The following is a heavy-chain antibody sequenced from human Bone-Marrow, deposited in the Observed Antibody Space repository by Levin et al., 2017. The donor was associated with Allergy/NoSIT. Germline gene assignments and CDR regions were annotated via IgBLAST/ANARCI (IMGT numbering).Heavy chain of an antibody. J-gene: IGHJ4*02. CDR3: ASGSFYFGSSASFQTNY. Sequence: PGESLKISCKVSGYTFTELSIHWVRQAPGKGLEWMGKFDPEDSEVILTQNFRGRVSLSGDRTSDTAYMELRNLRSDDTGVYYCASGSFYFGSSASFQTNYWGQGTLVSVSS. V-gene: IGHV1-24*01. CDR1: GYTFTELS. D-gene: IGHD2/OR15-2a*01. CDR2: FDPEDSEV.